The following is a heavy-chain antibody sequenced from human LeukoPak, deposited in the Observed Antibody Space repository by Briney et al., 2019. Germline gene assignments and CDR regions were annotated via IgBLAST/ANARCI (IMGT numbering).Heavy chain of an antibody. CDR2: ISGSGGST. Sequence: GGSLRLSCAASGFTFSSYAMSWVRQAPGKGLEWVSAISGSGGSTYYADSVKGRFTISGDNPKNTLYLQMNSLRAEDTAVYYCAKEGIAARLPLLVWGQGTLVTVSS. J-gene: IGHJ4*02. CDR3: AKEGIAARLPLLV. D-gene: IGHD6-6*01. CDR1: GFTFSSYA. V-gene: IGHV3-23*01.